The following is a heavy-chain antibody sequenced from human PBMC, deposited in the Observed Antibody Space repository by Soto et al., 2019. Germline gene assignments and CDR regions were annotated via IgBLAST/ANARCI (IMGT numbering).Heavy chain of an antibody. D-gene: IGHD6-13*01. CDR3: AREAWSSSSWTPLGY. CDR1: GFTLSDYY. Sequence: GSLRLSCEVSGFTLSDYYMSGIRQAPGKGLEWVSYIHSNGATIYYSDSVEGRFTISRDIAKNSVYLQMNSLRVEDTAVYYCAREAWSSSSWTPLGYWGQGSLVTVSS. J-gene: IGHJ4*02. V-gene: IGHV3-11*01. CDR2: IHSNGATI.